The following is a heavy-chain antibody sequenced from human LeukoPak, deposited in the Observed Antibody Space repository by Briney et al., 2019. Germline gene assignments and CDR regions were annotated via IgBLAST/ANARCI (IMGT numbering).Heavy chain of an antibody. Sequence: PGGSLRLSCAASGFSFSSYAMSWVRQAPGKGLEWVSTISDSGSSTYYTDSAKGRFTFSRDNSKNTLHLQMNSLRAEDTAVYYCTKDHGLYRSGWVPLFDHWGQGTLVTVTP. CDR3: TKDHGLYRSGWVPLFDH. CDR2: ISDSGSST. CDR1: GFSFSSYA. V-gene: IGHV3-23*01. D-gene: IGHD6-19*01. J-gene: IGHJ4*02.